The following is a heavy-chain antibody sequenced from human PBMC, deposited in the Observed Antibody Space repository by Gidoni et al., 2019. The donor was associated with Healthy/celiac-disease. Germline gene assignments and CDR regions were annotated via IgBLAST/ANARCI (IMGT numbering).Heavy chain of an antibody. Sequence: QVQLQESGPGLVKPSQTLSLTCTVSGGSISTGGYYWSWIRQHPGKGLEWIGYIYYSGSTYYNPSLKRRVTISVDTSKNQCSLKLSSVTAADTAVYYCARDGNDYGDPYGMDVWGQGTTVTVSS. CDR1: GGSISTGGYY. J-gene: IGHJ6*02. CDR2: IYYSGST. D-gene: IGHD4-17*01. V-gene: IGHV4-31*03. CDR3: ARDGNDYGDPYGMDV.